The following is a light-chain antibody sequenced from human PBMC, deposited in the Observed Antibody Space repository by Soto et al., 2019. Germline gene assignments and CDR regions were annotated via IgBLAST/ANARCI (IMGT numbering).Light chain of an antibody. Sequence: EIVLTQSPSTRSLSPGERATLSCRASQSVSSYLAWYQQKPGQAPRLLIYDASNRATGIPARFSGSGSGTDFTLTISSLEPEDFAVYYCQQSSNWPYTFGQGTKLEIK. CDR2: DAS. J-gene: IGKJ2*01. CDR1: QSVSSY. V-gene: IGKV3-11*01. CDR3: QQSSNWPYT.